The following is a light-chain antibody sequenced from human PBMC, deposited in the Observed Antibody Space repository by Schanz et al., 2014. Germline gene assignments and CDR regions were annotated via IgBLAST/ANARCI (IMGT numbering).Light chain of an antibody. Sequence: QSALTQPAPVSGSPGQSITISCTGTSSDVGGYNYVSWYQQHPGKAPKLMIYDVSNRPSGVSNRFSGSKSGNTASLTISGLQAEDEVDYYCSSYTRSSTQVFGGGTKLTVL. CDR2: DVS. CDR1: SSDVGGYNY. J-gene: IGLJ3*02. V-gene: IGLV2-14*01. CDR3: SSYTRSSTQV.